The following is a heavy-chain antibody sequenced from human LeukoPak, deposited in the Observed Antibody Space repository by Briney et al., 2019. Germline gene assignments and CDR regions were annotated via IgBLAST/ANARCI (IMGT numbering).Heavy chain of an antibody. J-gene: IGHJ4*02. CDR3: ARDSPAGTTWRSEPIDY. D-gene: IGHD3-10*01. CDR1: GFSFSSFW. CDR2: IKEEGRTT. Sequence: GGSLRLSCAASGFSFSSFWMSWVRQAPGKGLEWVADIKEEGRTTYYVDSVKGRFTISRDNAKNTLYLQMNGLRAEDTAVYYCARDSPAGTTWRSEPIDYWGQGTLVTVTS. V-gene: IGHV3-7*04.